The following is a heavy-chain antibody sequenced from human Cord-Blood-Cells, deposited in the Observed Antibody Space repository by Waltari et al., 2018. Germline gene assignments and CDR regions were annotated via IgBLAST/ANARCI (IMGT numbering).Heavy chain of an antibody. CDR1: GGSFSGYY. CDR2: INHSGST. Sequence: QVQLQQWGAGLLKPSETLSLTCAVYGGSFSGYYWSWTRQPPGKGLEWIGEINHSGSTNYNPSLKSRVTISVDTSKNQFSLKLSSVTAADTAVYYCAATVMITFGGVPLHAFDIWGQGTMVTVSS. D-gene: IGHD3-16*01. V-gene: IGHV4-34*01. J-gene: IGHJ3*02. CDR3: AATVMITFGGVPLHAFDI.